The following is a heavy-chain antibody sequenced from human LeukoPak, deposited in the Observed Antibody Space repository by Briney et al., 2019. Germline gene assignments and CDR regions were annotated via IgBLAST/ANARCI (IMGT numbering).Heavy chain of an antibody. CDR3: AGGLLYYYDSSGYYFDY. Sequence: SETLSLTCAVYGGSFSGYYWSWIRQPPGKGLEWIGEINHSGSTNYNPSLKSRVTISVDTSKNQFSLKLSSVTAADTAVYYCAGGLLYYYDSSGYYFDYWGQGTLVTVSS. CDR1: GGSFSGYY. J-gene: IGHJ4*02. D-gene: IGHD3-22*01. V-gene: IGHV4-34*01. CDR2: INHSGST.